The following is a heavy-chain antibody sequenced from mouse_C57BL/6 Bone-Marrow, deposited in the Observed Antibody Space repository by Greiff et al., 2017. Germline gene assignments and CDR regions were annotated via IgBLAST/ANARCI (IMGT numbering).Heavy chain of an antibody. CDR2: INPSTGGT. CDR3: ARPGTIVTHYYAMDY. V-gene: IGHV1-43*01. CDR1: GYSFTGYY. D-gene: IGHD2-5*01. J-gene: IGHJ4*01. Sequence: EVKLQESGPELVKPGASVKISCKASGYSFTGYYMHWVKQSSEKSLEWIGEINPSTGGTSYNQKFKGKATLTVDKSSSTAYMQLKSLTSEDSAVYYCARPGTIVTHYYAMDYWGQGTSVTVSS.